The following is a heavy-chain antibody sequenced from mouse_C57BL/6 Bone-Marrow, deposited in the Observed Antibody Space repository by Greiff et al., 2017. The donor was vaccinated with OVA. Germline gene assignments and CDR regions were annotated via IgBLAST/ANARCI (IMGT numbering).Heavy chain of an antibody. CDR2: IDPSDSYT. Sequence: QVQLKQSGAELVMPGASVKLSCKASGYTFTSYWMHWVKQRPGQGLEWIGEIDPSDSYTNYNQKFKGKSTLTVDKSSSTAYMQLSSLTSEDSAVYYCARSIGFFAYWGQGTLVTVSA. J-gene: IGHJ3*01. CDR3: ARSIGFFAY. CDR1: GYTFTSYW. V-gene: IGHV1-69*01.